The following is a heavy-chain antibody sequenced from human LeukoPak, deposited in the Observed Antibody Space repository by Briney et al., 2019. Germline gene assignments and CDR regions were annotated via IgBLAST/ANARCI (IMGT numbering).Heavy chain of an antibody. Sequence: PGGSLRLSCTASGFNFSRYWMIWVRQAPGKGLEWVANIKQDGSDKNYVDSVKGRFTISRDNAKNSLYLRMNSLRADDTAVYYCARAGWNDAFDIWGQGTMVTVSS. CDR2: IKQDGSDK. J-gene: IGHJ3*02. D-gene: IGHD1-1*01. CDR3: ARAGWNDAFDI. V-gene: IGHV3-7*01. CDR1: GFNFSRYW.